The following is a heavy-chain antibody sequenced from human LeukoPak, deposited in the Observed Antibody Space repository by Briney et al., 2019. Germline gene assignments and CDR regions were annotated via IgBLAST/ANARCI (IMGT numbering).Heavy chain of an antibody. V-gene: IGHV4-4*07. D-gene: IGHD3-9*01. CDR2: IYSSGST. J-gene: IGHJ4*02. Sequence: SETLSLTCTVSGGPISSYYWSWIRQPAGKRLEWIGRIYSSGSTNYKPSLESRVTISVDTSKNQFPLKLSSVTAGDRAVYYCARSSYDILTGFDYWGEGSLVTVSS. CDR3: ARSSYDILTGFDY. CDR1: GGPISSYY.